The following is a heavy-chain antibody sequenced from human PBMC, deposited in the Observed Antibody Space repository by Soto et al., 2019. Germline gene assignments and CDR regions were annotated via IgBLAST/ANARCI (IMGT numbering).Heavy chain of an antibody. V-gene: IGHV3-15*01. CDR2: IRSKTDGGTT. Sequence: PVGSLRLSCAASGFTFSDAWMSWVRQAPGKGLEWVGRIRSKTDGGTTDSVAPVKGRFAISRDDSKNTVYLQMNSLKTEDTAVYFCTTDNCYESSVYYDGRFGFWGQGALVTVSS. J-gene: IGHJ4*02. CDR3: TTDNCYESSVYYDGRFGF. CDR1: GFTFSDAW. D-gene: IGHD3-22*01.